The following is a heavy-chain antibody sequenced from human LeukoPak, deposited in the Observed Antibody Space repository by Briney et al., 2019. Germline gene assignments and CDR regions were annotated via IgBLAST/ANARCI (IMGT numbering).Heavy chain of an antibody. CDR1: GFPFRTYW. J-gene: IGHJ4*02. D-gene: IGHD1-7*01. Sequence: GGSPRLSCAASGFPFRTYWMSWVRQAPGKGLEWVASINEDGSEKHSVDSVKGRFTVSRDNAENSLYLQMNSLRAEDTAVYYCGRPGTHWNYDYWGQGILVTISS. CDR3: GRPGTHWNYDY. CDR2: INEDGSEK. V-gene: IGHV3-7*01.